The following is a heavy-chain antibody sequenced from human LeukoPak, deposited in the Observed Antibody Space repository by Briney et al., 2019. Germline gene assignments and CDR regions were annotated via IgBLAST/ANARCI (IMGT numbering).Heavy chain of an antibody. CDR3: AKDGGNYEFDY. CDR2: IPYDGSKN. D-gene: IGHD4-11*01. CDR1: GFTFSSYV. Sequence: GGSLRLSCPASGFTFSSYVMHWVRQAPGKGLEWVAFIPYDGSKNSYTDSVKGRFTISRDNSRNTLYLQMNTLRAEDTAVYYCAKDGGNYEFDYWGQGTLVTVSA. V-gene: IGHV3-30*02. J-gene: IGHJ4*02.